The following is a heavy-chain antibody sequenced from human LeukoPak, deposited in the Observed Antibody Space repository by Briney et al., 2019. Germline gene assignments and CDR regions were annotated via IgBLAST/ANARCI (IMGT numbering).Heavy chain of an antibody. J-gene: IGHJ4*02. CDR1: GFTVSSNY. V-gene: IGHV3-53*05. CDR3: ARTDLAERADFDY. D-gene: IGHD1-1*01. Sequence: GGSLRLSCAASGFTVSSNYMSWVRQAPGKGLEWVSVIYSGGSTYYADSVKGRFTISRDNSKNTLYLQMNSLRAEHTAVYYCARTDLAERADFDYWGQGTLVTVSS. CDR2: IYSGGST.